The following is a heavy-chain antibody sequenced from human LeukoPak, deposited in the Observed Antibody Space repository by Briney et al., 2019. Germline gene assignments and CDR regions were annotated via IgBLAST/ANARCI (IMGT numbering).Heavy chain of an antibody. CDR2: ISAYNGDT. CDR3: ARVYGSGSTYYYYYMDV. Sequence: ASVKVSCKASGYTFSSYGISWVRQAPGQGLEWMGWISAYNGDTHYAQKFQGRVTMTTDTSTSTAYMELSSLRSEDTAVYYCARVYGSGSTYYYYYMDVWGKGTTVTVSS. CDR1: GYTFSSYG. D-gene: IGHD3-10*01. J-gene: IGHJ6*03. V-gene: IGHV1-18*01.